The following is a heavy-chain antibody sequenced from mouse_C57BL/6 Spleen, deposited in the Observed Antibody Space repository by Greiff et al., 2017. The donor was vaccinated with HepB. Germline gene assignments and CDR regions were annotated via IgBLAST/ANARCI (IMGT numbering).Heavy chain of an antibody. CDR2: IDPETGGT. CDR3: TRSGDYSNYFDY. V-gene: IGHV1-15*01. J-gene: IGHJ2*01. Sequence: VQLVESGAELVRPGASVTLSCKASGYTFTDYEMHWVKQTPVHGLEWIGAIDPETGGTAYNQKFKGKAILTADKSSSTAYMELRSLTSEDSAVYYCTRSGDYSNYFDYWGQGTTLTVSS. D-gene: IGHD2-5*01. CDR1: GYTFTDYE.